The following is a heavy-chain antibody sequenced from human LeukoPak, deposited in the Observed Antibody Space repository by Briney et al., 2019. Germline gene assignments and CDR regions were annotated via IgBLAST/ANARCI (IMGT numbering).Heavy chain of an antibody. CDR2: ISTSSTYT. D-gene: IGHD3-16*02. CDR3: ARDQAGMITFGGVIVLDAFDI. V-gene: IGHV3-11*05. Sequence: GGSLRLSCAASGFTFRDYYMSWIRQAPGKGLEWVSCISTSSTYTDYADSVKGRFTISRDNAKNSLYLQMNSLRAEDTAVYYCARDQAGMITFGGVIVLDAFDIWGQGTMVTVSS. J-gene: IGHJ3*02. CDR1: GFTFRDYY.